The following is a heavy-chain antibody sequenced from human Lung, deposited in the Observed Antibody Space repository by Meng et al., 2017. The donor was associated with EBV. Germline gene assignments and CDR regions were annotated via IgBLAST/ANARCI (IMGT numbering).Heavy chain of an antibody. CDR2: INTHTGNP. CDR1: GYTFNHYA. CDR3: ARGGSSGWYELHDY. V-gene: IGHV7-4-1*02. D-gene: IGHD6-19*01. J-gene: IGHJ4*02. Sequence: QVQLVQSGSELKKPGASVKVSCKASGYTFNHYAMNWVRQAPGQGLEWMGWINTHTGNPAYAQGFTGRFVFSLDPSVSTAYLQISSLEAEDTAVYFCARGGSSGWYELHDYWGQGPLVTVSS.